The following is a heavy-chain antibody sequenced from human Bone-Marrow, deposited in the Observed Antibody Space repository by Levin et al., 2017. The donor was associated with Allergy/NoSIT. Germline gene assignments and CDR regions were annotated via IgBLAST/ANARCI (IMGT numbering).Heavy chain of an antibody. CDR1: GFTFSSYA. J-gene: IGHJ4*02. CDR2: ISGSGGST. D-gene: IGHD3-10*01. Sequence: GESLKISCAASGFTFSSYAMSWVRQAPGKGLEWVSAISGSGGSTYYADSVKGRFTISRDNSKNTLYLQMNSLRAEDTAVYYCAKEWYYYGSGSYLKGDYFDYWGQGTLVTVSS. CDR3: AKEWYYYGSGSYLKGDYFDY. V-gene: IGHV3-23*01.